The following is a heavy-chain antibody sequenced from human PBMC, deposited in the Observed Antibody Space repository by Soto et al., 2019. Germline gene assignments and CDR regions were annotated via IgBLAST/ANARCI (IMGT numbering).Heavy chain of an antibody. D-gene: IGHD3-10*01. Sequence: PGGSLRLSCAASGFTFSSYAMSWVRQAPGKGLEWVSAISGSGGSTYYADSVKGRFTISRDNSKNTLYLQMNSLRAEDTAVYYCAKQISSKNYGSGSYYTSDYWGQGTLVTVSS. J-gene: IGHJ4*02. CDR2: ISGSGGST. CDR1: GFTFSSYA. CDR3: AKQISSKNYGSGSYYTSDY. V-gene: IGHV3-23*01.